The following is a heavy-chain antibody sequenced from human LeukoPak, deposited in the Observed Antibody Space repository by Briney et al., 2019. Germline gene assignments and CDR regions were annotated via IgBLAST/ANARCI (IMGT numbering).Heavy chain of an antibody. D-gene: IGHD1-1*01. V-gene: IGHV4-59*08. CDR1: GGSISSYY. J-gene: IGHJ4*02. Sequence: SQTLSLTCAVSGGSISSYYWNWVRQPPGNGLEWFGYIYYSGSTSYNPSLKSRVTMSVDTSTNQYSLNLSSVTAAATAVYYCATYRGTRGSYYYWGQGTLVTVSS. CDR2: IYYSGST. CDR3: ATYRGTRGSYYY.